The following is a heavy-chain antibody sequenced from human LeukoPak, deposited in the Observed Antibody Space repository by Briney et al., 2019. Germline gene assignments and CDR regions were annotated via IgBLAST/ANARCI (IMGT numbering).Heavy chain of an antibody. Sequence: GGSLRLSCAASGFTFSSYGMHWVRQAPGKGLEWVAVVWYDGSNKYYADSVKGRFTISRDNSKSTLYLQMNSLRAEDTAVYYCARDGVVVVAATWGDDAFDIWGQGTMVNVSS. CDR3: ARDGVVVVAATWGDDAFDI. CDR1: GFTFSSYG. J-gene: IGHJ3*02. V-gene: IGHV3-33*01. D-gene: IGHD2-15*01. CDR2: VWYDGSNK.